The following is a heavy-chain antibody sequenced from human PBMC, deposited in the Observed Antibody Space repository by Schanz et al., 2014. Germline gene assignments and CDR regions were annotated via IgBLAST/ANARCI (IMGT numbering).Heavy chain of an antibody. CDR2: IYMDGSGR. CDR1: GFSFSDYG. CDR3: ARDNRQCSGPCSGGSCHPCGMDV. J-gene: IGHJ6*02. Sequence: AQLVESGGGVVQPGRSLRLSCVASGFSFSDYGMYWVRQAPGKGLVWVSRIYMDGSGRDYGDSVKGRFTVSRDNAKNTLYLQMDSLRAEDTAVYYCARDNRQCSGPCSGGSCHPCGMDVWGQGTTVIVSS. D-gene: IGHD2-15*01. V-gene: IGHV3-74*01.